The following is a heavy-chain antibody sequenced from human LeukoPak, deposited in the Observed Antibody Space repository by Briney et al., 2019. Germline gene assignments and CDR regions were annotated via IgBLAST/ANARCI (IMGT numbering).Heavy chain of an antibody. CDR3: ARDRRVYYYDSSGYYHDY. V-gene: IGHV4-4*07. Sequence: SETLSLTCTVSGGSISSYYWSWIRQPAGKGLEWIGRIYTSGSTNYNPSLKSRVTMSVDTSKNQFSLKLSSVTAADTAVYYCARDRRVYYYDSSGYYHDYWGQGTLVTVSS. J-gene: IGHJ4*02. CDR2: IYTSGST. CDR1: GGSISSYY. D-gene: IGHD3-22*01.